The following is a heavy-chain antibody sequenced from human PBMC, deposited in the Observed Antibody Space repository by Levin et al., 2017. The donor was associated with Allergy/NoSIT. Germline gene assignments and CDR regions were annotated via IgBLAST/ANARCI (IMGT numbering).Heavy chain of an antibody. CDR2: ITSSSRYI. Sequence: GGSLRLSCAPSRFTFSSSNMNWVCVRQAPGKGLEWVSSITSSSRYIDYADSVKGRFTISRDNAKNSLYLQMNSLRAEDTAVYYCATSRQESGDWRNGMDVWGQGTTVTVSS. D-gene: IGHD2-21*02. CDR3: ATSRQESGDWRNGMDV. CDR1: RFTFSSSN. J-gene: IGHJ6*02. V-gene: IGHV3-21*01.